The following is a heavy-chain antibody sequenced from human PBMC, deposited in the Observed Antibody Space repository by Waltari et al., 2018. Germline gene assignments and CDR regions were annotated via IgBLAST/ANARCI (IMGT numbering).Heavy chain of an antibody. D-gene: IGHD2-15*01. CDR3: ASAPRPMVSAPFDY. Sequence: EVQLVESGGGLVQPGGSLRLSCSGFGFSDYTMAWVRQAPGTGLEWVSGISNSGDMTSYADSVKGRFTISRDTSNNTLFLQMNGLRAEDTAIYYCASAPRPMVSAPFDYWGQGVLVTVSS. CDR1: GFSDYT. CDR2: ISNSGDMT. V-gene: IGHV3-23*04. J-gene: IGHJ4*02.